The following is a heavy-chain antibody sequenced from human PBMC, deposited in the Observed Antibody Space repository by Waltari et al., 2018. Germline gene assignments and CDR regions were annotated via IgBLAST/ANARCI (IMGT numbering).Heavy chain of an antibody. CDR2: INPNSGGA. CDR1: GYTFTVYY. V-gene: IGHV1-2*02. D-gene: IGHD1-26*01. J-gene: IGHJ4*02. CDR3: ARAGSGSYYIDY. Sequence: QVQLVQSGADVKKPGASVKVSCTASGYTFTVYYIHWVRQAPGQGLEWLGWINPNSGGADYAQKFQGSVTMTRDTSISTAYMELSRLRSDDTAVYYCARAGSGSYYIDYWGQGTLVTVSS.